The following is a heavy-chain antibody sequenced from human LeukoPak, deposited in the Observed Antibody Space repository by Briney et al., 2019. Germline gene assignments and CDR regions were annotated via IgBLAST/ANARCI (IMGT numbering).Heavy chain of an antibody. V-gene: IGHV3-30*01. D-gene: IGHD2-2*01. CDR2: ISYDGINQ. Sequence: GGSLRLSCAASGFTFSKYAMHWVRQAPGKGLDWMAVISYDGINQYYPDSVKGRFTISRDNAKSTLSLQMNSLRAEDTAVYYCVREGFCSTTKCPRAFDIWGQGTMVTVSS. J-gene: IGHJ3*02. CDR3: VREGFCSTTKCPRAFDI. CDR1: GFTFSKYA.